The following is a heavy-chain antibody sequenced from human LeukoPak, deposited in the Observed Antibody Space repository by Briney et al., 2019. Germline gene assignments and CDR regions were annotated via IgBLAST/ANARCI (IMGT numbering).Heavy chain of an antibody. Sequence: GGSPRLSCAASGFTFSSYSMNWVRQAPGKGLEWVSSISSSSSYIYYADSVKGRFTISRDNAKNSLYLQMNSLRAEDTAVYYCATKGGGYCSGGSCYTFDYWGQGTLVTVSS. CDR2: ISSSSSYI. CDR1: GFTFSSYS. D-gene: IGHD2-15*01. V-gene: IGHV3-21*01. J-gene: IGHJ4*02. CDR3: ATKGGGYCSGGSCYTFDY.